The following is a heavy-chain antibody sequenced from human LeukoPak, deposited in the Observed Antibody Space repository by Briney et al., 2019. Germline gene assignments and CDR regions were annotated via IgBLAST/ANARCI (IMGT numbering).Heavy chain of an antibody. D-gene: IGHD1-26*01. Sequence: GGSLRLSCAASGFTFNTYGMHWVCQAPGKGLVWVSRIYPDGSSTTYADSVKGRFTISRDNAKNTLYLQMNSLRAEDTAVYFCARCGSTFCDYWGQGILVTVSS. CDR3: ARCGSTFCDY. CDR1: GFTFNTYG. V-gene: IGHV3-74*03. CDR2: IYPDGSST. J-gene: IGHJ4*02.